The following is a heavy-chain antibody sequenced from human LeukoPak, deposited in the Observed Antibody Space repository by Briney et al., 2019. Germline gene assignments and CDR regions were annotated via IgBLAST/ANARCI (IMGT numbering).Heavy chain of an antibody. V-gene: IGHV1-24*01. CDR3: ARAGSGWRAFDI. CDR2: FDPEDGET. D-gene: IGHD6-19*01. Sequence: ASVKVSCKVSGYTLTELSMHWVRQAPGKGLEWMGGFDPEDGETIYAQKFQGRVTMTEDTSTDTAYMELSSLRSEDTAVYYCARAGSGWRAFDIWGQGTMVTVSS. CDR1: GYTLTELS. J-gene: IGHJ3*02.